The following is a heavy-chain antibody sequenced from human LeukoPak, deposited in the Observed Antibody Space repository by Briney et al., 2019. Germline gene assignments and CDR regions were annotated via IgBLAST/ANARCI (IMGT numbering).Heavy chain of an antibody. V-gene: IGHV4-34*01. D-gene: IGHD2/OR15-2a*01. J-gene: IGHJ4*02. CDR1: GGSFSGYY. Sequence: SETLSLTCAVYGGSFSGYYWSWIRQPPGKGLEWIGEINHSGSTNYNPSLKSRATISVDTSKNQFSLKLSFVTAADTAVYYCARGHTLSDYWGQGTLVTVSS. CDR3: ARGHTLSDY. CDR2: INHSGST.